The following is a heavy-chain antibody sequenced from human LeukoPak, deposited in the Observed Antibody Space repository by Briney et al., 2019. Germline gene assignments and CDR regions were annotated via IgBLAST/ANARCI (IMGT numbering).Heavy chain of an antibody. CDR3: ARVSLGNEPGSPQNYYYYGMDV. V-gene: IGHV1-69*13. J-gene: IGHJ6*02. Sequence: SVKVSCKASGGTFSSYAISWVRQAPGQGLEWMGGIIPIFGTANYAQKFQGRVTITADESTSTAYMELSSLRSEDTAVYYCARVSLGNEPGSPQNYYYYGMDVWGQGTTVTVSS. CDR2: IIPIFGTA. CDR1: GGTFSSYA.